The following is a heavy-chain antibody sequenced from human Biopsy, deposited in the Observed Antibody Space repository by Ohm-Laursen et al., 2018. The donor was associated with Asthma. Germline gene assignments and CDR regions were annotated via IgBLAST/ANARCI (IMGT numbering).Heavy chain of an antibody. J-gene: IGHJ4*02. V-gene: IGHV3-11*05. CDR2: ISSSSST. CDR1: GFTFSDYY. CDR3: AKVRSDWVITESFDY. Sequence: GSLRLSCSASGFTFSDYYMTWIRQAPGKGLEWVSSISSSSSTNYADSVEGRFTISRDNAKNSVFLHMDSLRPEDTAFYYCAKVRSDWVITESFDYWGQGVLVTVSS. D-gene: IGHD3-22*01.